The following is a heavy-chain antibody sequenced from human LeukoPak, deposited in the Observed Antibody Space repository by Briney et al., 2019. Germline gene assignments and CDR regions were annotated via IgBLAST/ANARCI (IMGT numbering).Heavy chain of an antibody. CDR1: GYTFTSYG. CDR2: ISAYNGNA. V-gene: IGHV1-18*01. Sequence: GASVTVSCKASGYTFTSYGISWVRQAPGQGLEWMGWISAYNGNANYAQKLQGRVTMTTDTSTSTAYMELRSLRSDDTAVYYCARDRVQVGDSSGYLPWGQGTLVTVSS. D-gene: IGHD3-22*01. J-gene: IGHJ5*02. CDR3: ARDRVQVGDSSGYLP.